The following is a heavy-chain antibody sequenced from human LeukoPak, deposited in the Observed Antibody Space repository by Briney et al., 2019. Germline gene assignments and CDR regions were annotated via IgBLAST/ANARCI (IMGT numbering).Heavy chain of an antibody. V-gene: IGHV3-73*01. CDR3: TSPHGGGDY. CDR1: GFTFSGSA. Sequence: GGSLRLSCAASGFTFSGSAMHWVRQASGKGLEWVGRIRSKANSYATAYAASVKGRFTISRDDSKNTAYLQMNSLKTEDTAGYYCTSPHGGGDYWGQGTLVTVSS. CDR2: IRSKANSYAT. D-gene: IGHD3-10*01. J-gene: IGHJ4*02.